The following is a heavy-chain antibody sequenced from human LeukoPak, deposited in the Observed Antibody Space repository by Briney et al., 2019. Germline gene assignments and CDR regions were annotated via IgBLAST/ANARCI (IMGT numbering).Heavy chain of an antibody. CDR3: ARGRFGELYPVSFDY. J-gene: IGHJ4*02. D-gene: IGHD3-10*01. V-gene: IGHV1-69*05. Sequence: LVKASCKPSGGTFSGYAISWVRQAPGQGLKWKGRIIPIFVTANYAQKFQGRVTITTDESTSTAYMELSSLRSEDTAVYYCARGRFGELYPVSFDYWGQGTLVTVSS. CDR2: IIPIFVTA. CDR1: GGTFSGYA.